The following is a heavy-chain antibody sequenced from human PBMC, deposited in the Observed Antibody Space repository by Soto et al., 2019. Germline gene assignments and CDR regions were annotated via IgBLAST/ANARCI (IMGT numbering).Heavy chain of an antibody. CDR1: GYTFTGYY. Sequence: ASVKVSCKASGYTFTGYYMHWVRQAPGQGLEWMGWINPNSGGTNYAQKFQGWVTMTRDTSISTAYMELSRLRSDDTAVYYCARGYCSGGSCYSYFDYWGQGTLVTVSS. J-gene: IGHJ4*02. D-gene: IGHD2-15*01. CDR3: ARGYCSGGSCYSYFDY. V-gene: IGHV1-2*04. CDR2: INPNSGGT.